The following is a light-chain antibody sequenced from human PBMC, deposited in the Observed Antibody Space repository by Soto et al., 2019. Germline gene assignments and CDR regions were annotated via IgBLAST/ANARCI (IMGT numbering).Light chain of an antibody. J-gene: IGKJ2*01. CDR3: QQYGSSPYT. Sequence: EIVLTQSPGTLSLSPGERAILSCRASQSFTSTYLAWYRHQPGQAPRLLIYGASSRATGIPDRFSGSGSGTDFTLIISGLEPEDSAVYYCQQYGSSPYTFGQGTKLEIK. CDR1: QSFTSTY. V-gene: IGKV3-20*01. CDR2: GAS.